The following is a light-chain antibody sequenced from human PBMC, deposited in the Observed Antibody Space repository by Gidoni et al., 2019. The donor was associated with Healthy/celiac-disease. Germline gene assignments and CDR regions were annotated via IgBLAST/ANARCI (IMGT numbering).Light chain of an antibody. V-gene: IGLV3-19*01. CDR1: SLRSYY. J-gene: IGLJ2*01. CDR2: GQN. Sequence: SSELTPDPAVSVALGQTVRITCQGDSLRSYYASWYQQTPGQAPVLVIYGQNNRPSGIPDRFSGSSSGNTASLTSTGAQAEDEADYYCNSRESSGNHRVFGGGTKLTV. CDR3: NSRESSGNHRV.